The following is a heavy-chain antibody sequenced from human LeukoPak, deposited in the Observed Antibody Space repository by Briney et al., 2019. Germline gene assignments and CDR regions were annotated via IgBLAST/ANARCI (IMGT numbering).Heavy chain of an antibody. CDR1: GGSISSSSYY. V-gene: IGHV4-39*07. D-gene: IGHD2-15*01. J-gene: IGHJ6*03. CDR2: IYTSGST. Sequence: KPSGTLSLTCTVSGGSISSSSYYWGWIRQPPGKGLEWIGSIYTSGSTNYNPSLKSRVTMSVDTSKDQFSLKLSSVTAADTAVYYCARECSGGSCYVNYYYYYYMDVWGKGTTVTVSS. CDR3: ARECSGGSCYVNYYYYYYMDV.